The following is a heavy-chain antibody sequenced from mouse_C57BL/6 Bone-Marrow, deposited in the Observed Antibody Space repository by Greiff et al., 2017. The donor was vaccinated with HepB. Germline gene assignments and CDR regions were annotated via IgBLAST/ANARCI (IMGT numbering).Heavy chain of an antibody. J-gene: IGHJ4*01. D-gene: IGHD2-2*01. V-gene: IGHV2-2*01. CDR2: IWSGGST. CDR1: GFSLTSYG. CDR3: ARNYGYDEEGYYAMDY. Sequence: VKLMESGPGLVQPSQSLSITCTVSGFSLTSYGVHWVRQSPGKGLEWLGVIWSGGSTDYNAAFISRLSISKDNSKSQVFFKMNSLQADDTAIYYCARNYGYDEEGYYAMDYWGQGTSVTVSS.